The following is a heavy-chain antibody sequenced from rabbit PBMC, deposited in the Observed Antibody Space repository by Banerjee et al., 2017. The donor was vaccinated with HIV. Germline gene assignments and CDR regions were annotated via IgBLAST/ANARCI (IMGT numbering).Heavy chain of an antibody. D-gene: IGHD6-1*01. V-gene: IGHV1S45*01. J-gene: IGHJ6*01. CDR2: IYTGSSASI. CDR3: AREGYYTVDYVGDAYAHGMDL. Sequence: QEQLKETGGGLVQPGGSLTLSCKASGFDFSSYYMSWVRQAPGKRLEWIGCIYTGSSASIYYASWAKGRFTISKTSSTTVTLQMTSLTAADTATYFCAREGYYTVDYVGDAYAHGMDLWGQGTLVTVS. CDR1: GFDFSSYYM.